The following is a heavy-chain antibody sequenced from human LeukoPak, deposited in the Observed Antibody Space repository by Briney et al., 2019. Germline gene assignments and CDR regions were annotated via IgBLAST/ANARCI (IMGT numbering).Heavy chain of an antibody. D-gene: IGHD6-13*01. CDR3: ARARAASDLDY. J-gene: IGHJ4*02. Sequence: GGSLRLSCAASGFTFSNNAVHWVRQAPGKGLEWVAVISYDGSNKYYADSVKGRFSISRDNSKNTLYLQMSGLRAEDTAVYYCARARAASDLDYWGQGTLVTVSS. CDR2: ISYDGSNK. CDR1: GFTFSNNA. V-gene: IGHV3-30-3*01.